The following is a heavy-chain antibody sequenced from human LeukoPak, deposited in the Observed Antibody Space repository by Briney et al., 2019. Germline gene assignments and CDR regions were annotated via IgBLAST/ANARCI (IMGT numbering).Heavy chain of an antibody. CDR3: TRVRLAEERAWAF. CDR1: GYTFSDYS. J-gene: IGHJ1*01. Sequence: ASVKVSCKASGYTFSDYSIHWVRQAPGQGLEYVGWITPKWGDTYFPQRFQGRVTMTMDASISAAYMELSSLRSDDTAVYFCTRVRLAEERAWAFWGQGTLVTVSS. D-gene: IGHD1-1*01. V-gene: IGHV1-2*02. CDR2: ITPKWGDT.